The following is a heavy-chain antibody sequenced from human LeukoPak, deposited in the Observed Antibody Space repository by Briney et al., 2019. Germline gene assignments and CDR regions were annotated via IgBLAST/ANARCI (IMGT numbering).Heavy chain of an antibody. Sequence: GASVKVSCKASGYTFTSYGISWVRQAPGQGLEWMGWISAYNGNTNYAQKLQGRVTMTTDTSTSTAYMELRSLRSDDTAVYYCARIAPMVRGVPNWFDPWGQGTLVTVSS. D-gene: IGHD3-10*01. CDR3: ARIAPMVRGVPNWFDP. J-gene: IGHJ5*02. CDR2: ISAYNGNT. CDR1: GYTFTSYG. V-gene: IGHV1-18*01.